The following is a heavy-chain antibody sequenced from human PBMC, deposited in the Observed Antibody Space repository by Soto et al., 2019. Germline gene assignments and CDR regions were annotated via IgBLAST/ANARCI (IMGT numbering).Heavy chain of an antibody. Sequence: PGGSLRLSCAASGFTFSSYSMNWVRQAPGKGLEWVSYISSSSSTIYYADSVKGRFTISRDNAKNSLYLQMNSPRDEDTAVYYCARDQVLWFGELLSLDYWGQGTLVTVSS. CDR2: ISSSSSTI. CDR3: ARDQVLWFGELLSLDY. CDR1: GFTFSSYS. J-gene: IGHJ4*02. V-gene: IGHV3-48*02. D-gene: IGHD3-10*01.